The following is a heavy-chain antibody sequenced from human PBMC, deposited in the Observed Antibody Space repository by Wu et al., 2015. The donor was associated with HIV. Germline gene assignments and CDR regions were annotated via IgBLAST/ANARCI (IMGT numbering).Heavy chain of an antibody. CDR1: GGTFSSYA. Sequence: QVQLVQSGAEVKKPGSSVKVSCKASGGTFSSYAISWVRQAPGQGLEWMGGIIPIFGTANYAQKFQGRVTITTDESTSTAYMELSSLRSEDTAVYYCAIGYDSSGYYFPRSYYYYGMDVVGPRDHGHRLL. J-gene: IGHJ6*02. CDR3: AIGYDSSGYYFPRSYYYYGMDV. D-gene: IGHD3-22*01. V-gene: IGHV1-69*05. CDR2: IIPIFGTA.